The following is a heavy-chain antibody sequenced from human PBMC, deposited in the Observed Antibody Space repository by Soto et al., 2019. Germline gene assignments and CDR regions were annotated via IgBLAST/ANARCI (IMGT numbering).Heavy chain of an antibody. Sequence: QVRLVESGGGVVQPGSSLRLSCAASGFTFISHGMHWVRQAPGKGLEWAALISYDGRDKYYADSVEGRFTISRDNSKKTVYLQLSSLRPEDTAVYYCAKDQGRIYNPFDYWGRGTLVTVSS. CDR1: GFTFISHG. D-gene: IGHD1-1*01. V-gene: IGHV3-30*18. CDR2: ISYDGRDK. CDR3: AKDQGRIYNPFDY. J-gene: IGHJ4*02.